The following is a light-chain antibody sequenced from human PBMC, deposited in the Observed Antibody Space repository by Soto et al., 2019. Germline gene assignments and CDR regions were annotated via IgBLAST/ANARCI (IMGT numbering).Light chain of an antibody. J-gene: IGKJ2*01. CDR2: GAS. V-gene: IGKV3-20*01. Sequence: EIVLTQSPGTLSLSPGERATLSCRASHSVSSSYLAWYQQKPGQAPRLLIYGASSRATGIPDRFSGSGSGTDFTLTISRLEPEDFAVYYCQQYGSTVNTFGQGTKLEIK. CDR3: QQYGSTVNT. CDR1: HSVSSSY.